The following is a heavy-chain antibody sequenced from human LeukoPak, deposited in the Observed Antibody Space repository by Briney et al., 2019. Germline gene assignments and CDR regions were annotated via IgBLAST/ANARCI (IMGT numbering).Heavy chain of an antibody. V-gene: IGHV3-74*01. CDR2: INSDGSST. CDR3: ARANLGGHGFDL. D-gene: IGHD2-15*01. CDR1: GFTFSSYW. J-gene: IGHJ2*01. Sequence: GGSLRLSCAASGFTFSSYWMHWVRQAPGKGPVGVSRINSDGSSTSYADSVKGRFTISRDNAKNTLYLQMNSLRAEDTAVYYCARANLGGHGFDLWGRGTLVTVSS.